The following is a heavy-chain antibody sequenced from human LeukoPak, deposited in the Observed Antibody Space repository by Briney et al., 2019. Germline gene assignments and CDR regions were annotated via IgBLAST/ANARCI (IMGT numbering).Heavy chain of an antibody. J-gene: IGHJ4*02. Sequence: PGGSLRLSCAASGFTFSSYWMSWVRQAPGKGLEWVANIKQDGSEKYYVDSVKGRFTISRDNAKNSLYLQMNSLRAEDTALYYCAKGSYYYDSSGYPADYWGQGTLVTVSS. D-gene: IGHD3-22*01. CDR3: AKGSYYYDSSGYPADY. CDR1: GFTFSSYW. CDR2: IKQDGSEK. V-gene: IGHV3-7*03.